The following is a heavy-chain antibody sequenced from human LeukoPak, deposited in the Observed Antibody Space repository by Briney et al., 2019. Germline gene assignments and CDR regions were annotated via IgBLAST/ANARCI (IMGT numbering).Heavy chain of an antibody. Sequence: GGSLRLSCAASGFTVSSNYMSWVRQAPGKGLEWVSAIYSGGSTYYADSVKGRFTISRDNSKNTLYLQMSSLRAEDTAVYYCAKLWFREYIDYWGQGTLVTVSS. CDR3: AKLWFREYIDY. J-gene: IGHJ4*02. V-gene: IGHV3-53*01. D-gene: IGHD3-10*01. CDR1: GFTVSSNY. CDR2: IYSGGST.